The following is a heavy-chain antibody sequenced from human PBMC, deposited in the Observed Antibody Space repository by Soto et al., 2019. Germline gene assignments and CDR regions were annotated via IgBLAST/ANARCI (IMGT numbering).Heavy chain of an antibody. Sequence: SETLSLTCSVSGYSVTSSDYYWAWIRQPPGKGLEWIGSMFYSGLTYYNPSLKSRVTLSVDTSKNQFSVRLNSVTAADTAVYYCAPLSVSLSGPYGIDVWGQGTTVTVSS. CDR1: GYSVTSSDYY. CDR3: APLSVSLSGPYGIDV. CDR2: MFYSGLT. J-gene: IGHJ6*02. V-gene: IGHV4-39*01. D-gene: IGHD2-15*01.